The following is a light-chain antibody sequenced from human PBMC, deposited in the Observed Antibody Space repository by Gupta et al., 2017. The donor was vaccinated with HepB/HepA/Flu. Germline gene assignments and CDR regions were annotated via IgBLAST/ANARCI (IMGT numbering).Light chain of an antibody. J-gene: IGKJ1*01. V-gene: IGKV2-28*01. CDR3: MQTLGSPPT. Sequence: IVMTQSPLSLPVTPGEPASISCRSSQSLLHSNGYTHLAWYLQKPGQSPQLLIYLGFNRASGVPDRFSGSGSGTDFTLEISRVEAEDVGVYYCMQTLGSPPTFGQGTKVEIK. CDR1: QSLLHSNGYTH. CDR2: LGF.